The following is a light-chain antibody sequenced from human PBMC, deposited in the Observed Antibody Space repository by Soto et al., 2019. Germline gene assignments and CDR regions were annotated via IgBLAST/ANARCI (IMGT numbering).Light chain of an antibody. CDR2: SNS. J-gene: IGLJ3*02. Sequence: QSVLTQPPSVSGAPGQRVTISCTGRSSNIGAGYDVHWYQQLPGTAPKLLIYSNSDRPSGVSDRFSGSKSGTSASLVITGLQAEDEADYYCQSYDSSLSGSVFGGGTKLTVL. CDR3: QSYDSSLSGSV. CDR1: SSNIGAGYD. V-gene: IGLV1-40*01.